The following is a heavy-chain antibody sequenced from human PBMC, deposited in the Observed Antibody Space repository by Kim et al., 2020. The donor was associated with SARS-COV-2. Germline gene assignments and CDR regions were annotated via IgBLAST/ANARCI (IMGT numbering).Heavy chain of an antibody. CDR3: AKGGVRGVSIDF. V-gene: IGHV3-23*03. J-gene: IGHJ4*02. D-gene: IGHD3-10*01. Sequence: YADSVKGRFIISRDNSKNPLYVQMSSLGPEDTAVYYCAKGGVRGVSIDFWGQGTLVTVSS.